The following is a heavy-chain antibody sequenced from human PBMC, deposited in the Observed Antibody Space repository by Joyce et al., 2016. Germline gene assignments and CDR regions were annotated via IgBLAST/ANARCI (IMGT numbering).Heavy chain of an antibody. Sequence: QVKLEESGGGVVQPGRPLTLSCTTSGFTFSIYAMHWVRQVPGKGLEWVAIIWGDGNKKSYADSVKGRFTISRDDSANTVYLQMISLRAEDTAVYYCARPYYYGSGSRLDAFDYWGHGAMVTVSS. CDR3: ARPYYYGSGSRLDAFDY. D-gene: IGHD3-10*01. CDR1: GFTFSIYA. J-gene: IGHJ3*01. CDR2: IWGDGNKK. V-gene: IGHV3-33*01.